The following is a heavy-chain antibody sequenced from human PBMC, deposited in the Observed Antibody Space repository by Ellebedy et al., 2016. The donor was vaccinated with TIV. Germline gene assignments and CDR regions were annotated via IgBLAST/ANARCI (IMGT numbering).Heavy chain of an antibody. J-gene: IGHJ5*02. Sequence: AASVKVSCKASGGTFSSYAISWVRQAPGQGLEWMGRIIPILGIANYAQKFQGRVTITADKSTSTAYMELRSLRSDDTAVYYCARSQPHIVVVVAATPGWFDPWGQGTLVTVSS. CDR3: ARSQPHIVVVVAATPGWFDP. CDR1: GGTFSSYA. CDR2: IIPILGIA. D-gene: IGHD2-15*01. V-gene: IGHV1-69*04.